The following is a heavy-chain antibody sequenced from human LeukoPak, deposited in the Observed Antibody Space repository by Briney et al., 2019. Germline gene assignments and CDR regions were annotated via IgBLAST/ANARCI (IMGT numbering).Heavy chain of an antibody. CDR1: GGSFSGYY. CDR2: INHSGST. D-gene: IGHD4-23*01. V-gene: IGHV4-34*01. J-gene: IGHJ3*02. Sequence: PSETLSLTCAVYGGSFSGYYWSWIRKPPGKGLEWIGEINHSGSTNYNPSLKSRVTISVDTSKNQFSLKLSSVTAADTAVYYCARALYGGSDAFDIWGQGTMVTVSS. CDR3: ARALYGGSDAFDI.